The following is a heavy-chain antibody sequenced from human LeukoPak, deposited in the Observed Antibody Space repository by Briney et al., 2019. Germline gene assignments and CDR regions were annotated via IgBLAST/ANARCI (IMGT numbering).Heavy chain of an antibody. J-gene: IGHJ4*02. V-gene: IGHV3-23*01. D-gene: IGHD6-19*01. CDR1: GFTFSSYA. CDR2: ISGSGGST. CDR3: AKDPASSVAGTLGDY. Sequence: GGSLRLSCAASGFTFSSYAKSWVRQAPGKGLEWVSAISGSGGSTYYADSVKGRFTISRDNSKNTLYLQMNSLRAEDTAVYYCAKDPASSVAGTLGDYWGQGTLVTVSS.